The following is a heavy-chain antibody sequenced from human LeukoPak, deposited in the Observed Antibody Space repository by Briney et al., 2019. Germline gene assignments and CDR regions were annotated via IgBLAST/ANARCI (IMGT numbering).Heavy chain of an antibody. J-gene: IGHJ4*02. CDR1: GFTFSNYE. V-gene: IGHV3-48*03. D-gene: IGHD1-20*01. CDR2: ISTSGDII. Sequence: GGSLRLSRAASGFTFSNYEMNWVRQAPGKGLEWVSYISTSGDIIYHADSVKGRFTISRDNTKNSLYLQMNSLRAEDTAVYYCAISGIGSRYYWGQGTQVTVAS. CDR3: AISGIGSRYY.